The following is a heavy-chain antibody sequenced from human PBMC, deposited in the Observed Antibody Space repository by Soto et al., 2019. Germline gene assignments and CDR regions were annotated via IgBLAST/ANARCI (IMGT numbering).Heavy chain of an antibody. CDR3: ARGPGASGLDV. V-gene: IGHV1-46*01. CDR2: INPTSGGA. D-gene: IGHD2-8*02. J-gene: IGHJ6*02. CDR1: GCTFTSSY. Sequence: GAAVKVSCKACGCTFTSSYIHWVRQAPGQGPEWMGIINPTSGGASYAQDLQGRVTMTRDTSTRTVYMELNSLRSDDTAVYYCARGPGASGLDVWGQGTTVTVSS.